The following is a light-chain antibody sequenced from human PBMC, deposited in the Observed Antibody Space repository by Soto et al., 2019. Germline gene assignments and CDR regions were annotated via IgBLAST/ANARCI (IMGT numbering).Light chain of an antibody. CDR3: QQSST. Sequence: DIQMTQSPSSLSASVGDRVTITCRASQSISSYLNWYQQKPGKAPKLLIYAASGLQSGVPSRFSGSGSGTDFTLTISSLQPEDFATYYCQQSSTFAQGTKVAIK. V-gene: IGKV1-39*01. CDR2: AAS. CDR1: QSISSY. J-gene: IGKJ1*01.